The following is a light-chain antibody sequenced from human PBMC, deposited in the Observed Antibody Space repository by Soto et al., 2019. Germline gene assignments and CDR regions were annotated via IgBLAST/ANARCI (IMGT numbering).Light chain of an antibody. V-gene: IGLV1-51*01. CDR2: DNN. CDR1: SSNIGNNY. CDR3: GTWDSSLSSWV. J-gene: IGLJ3*02. Sequence: QSVLTQPPSVSAAPGQTVTISCSGSSSNIGNNYVSWYQQLPGTAPKLLIYDNNKRPSGIPDRFSGSKSDTSATLGITGLQTGDEADYYYGTWDSSLSSWVFGGGTQLTVL.